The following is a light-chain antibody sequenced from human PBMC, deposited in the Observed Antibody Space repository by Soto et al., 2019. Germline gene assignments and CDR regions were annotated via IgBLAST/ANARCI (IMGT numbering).Light chain of an antibody. Sequence: EFVLTQSPGTLSLSPWERATLSCRASQSVSATYLAWYQQKPGQAPRLLIYAASSRATGVPDRFSGSGSGTDFTLTINRLEPEDFAVYYCQQYDSSPRTFGQGTKVDIK. J-gene: IGKJ1*01. CDR3: QQYDSSPRT. CDR1: QSVSATY. V-gene: IGKV3-20*01. CDR2: AAS.